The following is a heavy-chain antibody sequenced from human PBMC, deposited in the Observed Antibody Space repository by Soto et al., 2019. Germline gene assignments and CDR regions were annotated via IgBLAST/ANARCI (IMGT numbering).Heavy chain of an antibody. Sequence: GGSLRLSCAASGFPFSSYSMSWVRQAPGKGLEWVSAISGSGAATYYADSVKGRFTISRDNSKTTVYLQMNTLRAEDTAVYYCTTEPSWGYSGYDLGRTGPVDYWGQGTLVTVSS. CDR3: TTEPSWGYSGYDLGRTGPVDY. J-gene: IGHJ4*02. D-gene: IGHD5-12*01. V-gene: IGHV3-23*01. CDR1: GFPFSSYS. CDR2: ISGSGAAT.